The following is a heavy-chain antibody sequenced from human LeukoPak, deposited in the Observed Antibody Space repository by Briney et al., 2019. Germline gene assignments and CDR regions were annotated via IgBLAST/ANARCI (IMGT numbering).Heavy chain of an antibody. D-gene: IGHD6-19*01. Sequence: PGGSLRLSCAASGFTFSSYRMHWVRQAPGKGLEWVAVISYDGSNKYYADSVKGRFTISRDNSKNTLYLQMNSLRAEDTAVYYCAKDAYSSGWYGGYYYYYGMDVWGKGTTVTVSS. CDR1: GFTFSSYR. CDR3: AKDAYSSGWYGGYYYYYGMDV. J-gene: IGHJ6*04. V-gene: IGHV3-30*18. CDR2: ISYDGSNK.